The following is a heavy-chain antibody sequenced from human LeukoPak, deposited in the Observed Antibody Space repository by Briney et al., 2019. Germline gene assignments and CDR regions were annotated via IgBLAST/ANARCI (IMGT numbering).Heavy chain of an antibody. CDR1: GFTFSSYL. Sequence: PGGSLRLSCAASGFTFSSYLMSWVRQPPGKGLEWVANIKQDGSEKYYVDSVKGRFTISRDNAKNSLYLQMNSLRAEDTAVYYCAREGRCSSTSCPGYYGMDVWGQGTTVTVSS. V-gene: IGHV3-7*01. D-gene: IGHD2-2*01. J-gene: IGHJ6*02. CDR3: AREGRCSSTSCPGYYGMDV. CDR2: IKQDGSEK.